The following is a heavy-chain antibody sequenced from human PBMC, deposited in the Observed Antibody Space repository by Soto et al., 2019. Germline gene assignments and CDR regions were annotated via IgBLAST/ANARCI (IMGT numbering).Heavy chain of an antibody. CDR2: ISGSGGST. CDR3: AKGMLGYCSSTSCSYYFDY. CDR1: GFTFSSYA. J-gene: IGHJ4*02. D-gene: IGHD2-2*01. V-gene: IGHV3-23*01. Sequence: PGGSLRLSCAASGFTFSSYAMSWVRQAPGKGLEWVSAISGSGGSTYYADSVKGRFTISRDNSKNTLYLQMNSLRAEDTAVYYCAKGMLGYCSSTSCSYYFDYWGQGTRVTVAS.